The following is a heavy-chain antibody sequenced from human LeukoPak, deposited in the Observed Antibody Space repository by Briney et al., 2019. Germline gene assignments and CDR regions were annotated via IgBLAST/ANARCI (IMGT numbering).Heavy chain of an antibody. D-gene: IGHD3-3*01. CDR2: ISGSGGST. V-gene: IGHV3-23*01. CDR3: AKAVAPTIFGVVIRGYYFDY. Sequence: GGSLRLSCAASGFTFSSYAMSWVRQAPGKGLEWVSAISGSGGSTYYADSVKGRFTISRDNSKNTLYLQMNSLRAEDTAVYYCAKAVAPTIFGVVIRGYYFDYWGQGTLVTVSS. J-gene: IGHJ4*02. CDR1: GFTFSSYA.